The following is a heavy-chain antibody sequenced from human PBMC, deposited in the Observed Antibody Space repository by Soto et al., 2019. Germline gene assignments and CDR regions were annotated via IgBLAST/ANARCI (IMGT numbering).Heavy chain of an antibody. D-gene: IGHD3-22*01. J-gene: IGHJ6*02. CDR2: ISSSSSTI. CDR1: GFTFSSYS. Sequence: GESLKISCAASGFTFSSYSMNWVRQAPGKGLEWVSYISSSSSTIYYADSVKGRFTISRDNAKNSLYLQMNSLRDEDTAVYYCARDQTNYYDSSGYYDYYGMDVWGQGTTVTVSS. CDR3: ARDQTNYYDSSGYYDYYGMDV. V-gene: IGHV3-48*02.